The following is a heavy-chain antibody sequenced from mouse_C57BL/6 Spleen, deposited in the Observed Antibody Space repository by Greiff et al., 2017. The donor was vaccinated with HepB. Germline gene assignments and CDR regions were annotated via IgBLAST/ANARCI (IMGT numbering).Heavy chain of an antibody. V-gene: IGHV1-82*01. D-gene: IGHD2-1*01. CDR3: ARYASPWYHWYSDV. CDR1: GYAFSSSW. Sequence: VKVVESGPELVKPGASVKISCKASGYAFSSSWMNWVKQRPGKGLEWIGRIYPGDGDTNYNGKFKGKATLTADKSSSTAYMQLSSLTSEDSAVYFCARYASPWYHWYSDVWGTGTTVTVSS. CDR2: IYPGDGDT. J-gene: IGHJ1*03.